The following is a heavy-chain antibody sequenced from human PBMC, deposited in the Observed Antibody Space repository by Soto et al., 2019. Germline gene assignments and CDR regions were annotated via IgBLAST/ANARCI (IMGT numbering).Heavy chain of an antibody. CDR2: ISPSSGYT. D-gene: IGHD6-25*01. J-gene: IGHJ4*02. CDR1: GYSFTTYG. CDR3: AREMGARSGLRACFDY. V-gene: IGHV1-18*01. Sequence: ASVKVSCKASGYSFTTYGFCWVRQVPGQGLEWMGYISPSSGYTIYAPNLQDRVIMTTDSSTSTVYMELRSKRSDDTAVYFCAREMGARSGLRACFDYWGQGTLVTVSS.